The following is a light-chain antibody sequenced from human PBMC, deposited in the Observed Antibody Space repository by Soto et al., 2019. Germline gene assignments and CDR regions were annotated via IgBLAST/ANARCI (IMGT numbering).Light chain of an antibody. Sequence: QSALAQPPAASGTPGQRVTISCSGSYSNIGSSTVNWYQQLPGTAPKLLIYSSSQRPSGVPDRFSGSKSGTSASLAISGLQSEDEADYYCAAWDDSLNCYVFGTGTKVTGL. CDR2: SSS. CDR3: AAWDDSLNCYV. V-gene: IGLV1-44*01. CDR1: YSNIGSST. J-gene: IGLJ1*01.